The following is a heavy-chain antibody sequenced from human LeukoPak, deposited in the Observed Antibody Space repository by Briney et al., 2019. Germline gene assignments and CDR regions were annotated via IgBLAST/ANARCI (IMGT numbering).Heavy chain of an antibody. CDR2: IYHSGST. Sequence: KPSETLSLTCAVSGGSISSGGYSWSWIRQPPGKGLEWIGYIYHSGSTYYNPSLKSRVTISVDRSKKQFSLKLSSVTAADTAVYYCARNKESNSWYPVFDYWGQGTLVTVSS. V-gene: IGHV4-30-2*01. J-gene: IGHJ4*02. CDR1: GGSISSGGYS. CDR3: ARNKESNSWYPVFDY. D-gene: IGHD6-13*01.